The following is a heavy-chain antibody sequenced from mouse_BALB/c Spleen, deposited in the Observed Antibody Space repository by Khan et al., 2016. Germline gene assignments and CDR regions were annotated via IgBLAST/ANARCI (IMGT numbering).Heavy chain of an antibody. CDR1: GFTFTDYY. V-gene: IGHV7-3*02. CDR2: IRNKAGGYTT. J-gene: IGHJ3*01. CDR3: ESVIGAIAY. Sequence: EVELVESGGGLVQTGGSLRLSCATSGFTFTDYYMTWVRQPPGKALEWLGFIRNKAGGYTTEYSASVKGRFTIARDNSQSILYLQMNTLSADGRATYYCESVIGAIAYGGQGTLVTVSA.